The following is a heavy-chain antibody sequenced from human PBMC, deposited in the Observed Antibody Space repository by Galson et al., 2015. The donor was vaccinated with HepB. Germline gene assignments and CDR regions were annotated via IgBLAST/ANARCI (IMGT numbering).Heavy chain of an antibody. Sequence: LSLTCAVSGGSISTPNWWTWVRQSPGKGLEWIGEIYHSGATHSNPSLKSRVTISVDKSKNQFSLNLTSVTAADTAVYFCARNLEGDYPFHYWGQGTLVTVSS. V-gene: IGHV4-4*01. CDR1: GGSISTPNW. J-gene: IGHJ4*02. D-gene: IGHD4-17*01. CDR3: ARNLEGDYPFHY. CDR2: IYHSGAT.